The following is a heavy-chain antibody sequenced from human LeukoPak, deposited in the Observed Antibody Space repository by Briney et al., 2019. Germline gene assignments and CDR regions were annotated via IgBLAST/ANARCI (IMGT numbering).Heavy chain of an antibody. D-gene: IGHD6-19*01. CDR3: AKGTSSGWYYFDY. Sequence: TSETLSLTCAVSGDSISGFYWSWIRQPPGKGLVWIGYIYYSGSTNYNPSLKSRVTISVDTSKNQFSLKLDSVTAADTAVYYCAKGTSSGWYYFDYWGQGTLVTVSS. J-gene: IGHJ4*02. CDR2: IYYSGST. CDR1: GDSISGFY. V-gene: IGHV4-59*08.